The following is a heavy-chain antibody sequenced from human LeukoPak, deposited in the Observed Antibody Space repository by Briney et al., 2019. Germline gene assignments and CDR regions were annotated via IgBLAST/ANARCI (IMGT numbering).Heavy chain of an antibody. D-gene: IGHD3-10*01. J-gene: IGHJ6*02. CDR2: TTTTSTNK. Sequence: GGSLRLSCVAPGVTLIAYSIRCVRQAPGKGLEWVSSTTTTSTNKYYADSVKGRFTISRDNAKNSLYLQMNSLRVEDAAVYYSASDRTPGVYVRRQGTTVTVSS. V-gene: IGHV3-21*06. CDR3: ASDRTPGVYV. CDR1: GVTLIAYS.